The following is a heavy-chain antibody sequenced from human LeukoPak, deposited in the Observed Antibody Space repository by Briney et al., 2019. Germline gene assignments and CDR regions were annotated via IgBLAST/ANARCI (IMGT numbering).Heavy chain of an antibody. D-gene: IGHD3-10*01. J-gene: IGHJ5*02. CDR3: ARALGITMVRGVMITRGWFDP. Sequence: GASVKVSCKASGYTFTSYGISWVRQAPGQGLEWMGWISAYNDNTNYAQKLQGRLTMTTDTSTSTAYMELRSLRSDDTAVYYCARALGITMVRGVMITRGWFDPWGQGTLVTVSS. CDR2: ISAYNDNT. CDR1: GYTFTSYG. V-gene: IGHV1-18*01.